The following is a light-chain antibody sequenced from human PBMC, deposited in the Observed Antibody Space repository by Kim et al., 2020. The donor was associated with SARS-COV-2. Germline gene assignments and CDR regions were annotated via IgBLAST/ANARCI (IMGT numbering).Light chain of an antibody. CDR3: QQSYITPFT. Sequence: DIQMTQSPSTLSASVGDRVTITCRTTQSISSHLNWYQQKPGRAPKLLISAASTLQGGIPSRFSGSGSETDFTLTISSLQPEDFATYFCQQSYITPFTFGPGTKVDIK. J-gene: IGKJ3*01. CDR2: AAS. V-gene: IGKV1-39*01. CDR1: QSISSH.